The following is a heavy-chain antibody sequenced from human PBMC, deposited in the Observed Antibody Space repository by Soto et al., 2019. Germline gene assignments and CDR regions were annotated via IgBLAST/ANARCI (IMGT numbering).Heavy chain of an antibody. Sequence: PGGSLRLSCAASGFTFSRYWMNWVRQAPGKGLEWVANIKQDGSEKYYVDSVKGRFTISRDNAKNSLYLQMNSLRAEDTAVYYCARVRDSSDYYLPYYWGQGTLVTVSS. CDR2: IKQDGSEK. CDR1: GFTFSRYW. J-gene: IGHJ4*02. CDR3: ARVRDSSDYYLPYY. D-gene: IGHD3-22*01. V-gene: IGHV3-7*03.